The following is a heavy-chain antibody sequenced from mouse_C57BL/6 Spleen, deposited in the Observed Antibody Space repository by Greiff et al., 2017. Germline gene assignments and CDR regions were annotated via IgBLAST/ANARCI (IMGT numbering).Heavy chain of an antibody. J-gene: IGHJ2*01. CDR1: GYSFTGYF. D-gene: IGHD1-1*01. CDR2: INPYNGDT. V-gene: IGHV1-20*01. CDR3: ARSGTVNYFDY. Sequence: EVQLVESGPELVKPGDSVKISCKASGYSFTGYFMNWVMQSHGKSLEWIGRINPYNGDTFYNQKFKGKATLTVDKSSSTAHMELRSLTSEDSAVYYCARSGTVNYFDYWGQGTTLTVSS.